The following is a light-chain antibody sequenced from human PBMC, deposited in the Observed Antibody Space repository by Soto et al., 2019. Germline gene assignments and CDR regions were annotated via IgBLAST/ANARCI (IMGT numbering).Light chain of an antibody. J-gene: IGKJ4*01. V-gene: IGKV3-11*01. CDR3: QQRGNWPLT. CDR2: DAS. CDR1: QSVSTY. Sequence: EIVLTQSPATLSLSPGERATLSCRASQSVSTYLGWYQQKPGQAPRLLIYDASNRATGIPARFSGSGSGTEFTRTISILEPEDFEVYYCQQRGNWPLTFGGGTKVEVK.